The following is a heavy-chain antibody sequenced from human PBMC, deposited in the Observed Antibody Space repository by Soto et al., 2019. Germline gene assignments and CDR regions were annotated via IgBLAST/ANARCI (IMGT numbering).Heavy chain of an antibody. CDR2: LNPRNGQI. CDR1: GFNFSTYY. Sequence: QVKLVQSGAEVKKPGASVKVSCQTSGFNFSTYYFNWVRQAAGQWPEWMGWLNPRNGQIGYVQKFKGRVTMTRDTSIATVYLDLSRLTSEDTAIYCCALETDTSMVDYWGQGTLVTVSS. J-gene: IGHJ4*02. V-gene: IGHV1-8*01. CDR3: ALETDTSMVDY. D-gene: IGHD5-18*01.